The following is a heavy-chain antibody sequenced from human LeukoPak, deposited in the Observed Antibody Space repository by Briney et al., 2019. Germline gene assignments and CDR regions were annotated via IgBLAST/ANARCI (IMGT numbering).Heavy chain of an antibody. V-gene: IGHV3-23*01. CDR3: AKDLSVGIVVPAARTNWFDP. J-gene: IGHJ5*02. CDR2: ISGSGGST. Sequence: GGSLRLSCAASGFTFSSYAMSWVRQAPGKGLEWVSAISGSGGSTYYADSVKGRFTISRDNSKNTLYLQMNSLRAKDTAVYYCAKDLSVGIVVPAARTNWFDPWGQGTLVTVSS. CDR1: GFTFSSYA. D-gene: IGHD2-2*01.